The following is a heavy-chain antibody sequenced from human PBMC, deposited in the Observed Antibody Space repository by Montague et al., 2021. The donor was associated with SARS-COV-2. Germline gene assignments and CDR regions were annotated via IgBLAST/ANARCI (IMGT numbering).Heavy chain of an antibody. CDR2: LYYSGTT. CDR3: ASTDFVVGPMPMPFDY. CDR1: GGSLISSSYY. Sequence: SETLSLTCTVSGGSLISSSYYWVWIRPPPGKALEWIGTLYYSGTTYYNSSLKSRVTMSVDKSKNHFSLRLSSVTAADTAVYYCASTDFVVGPMPMPFDYWGQGTLVTVSS. J-gene: IGHJ4*02. V-gene: IGHV4-39*07. D-gene: IGHD2-2*01.